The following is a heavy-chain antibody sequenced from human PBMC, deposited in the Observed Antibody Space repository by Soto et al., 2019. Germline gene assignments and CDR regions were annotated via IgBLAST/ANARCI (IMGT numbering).Heavy chain of an antibody. CDR3: ARDRGDTAMVSSYYYGMDV. Sequence: QVQLVESGGGVVQPGRSLRLSCAASGFTFSSYAMHWVRQAPGKGLEWVAVISYDGSNKYYADSVKGRFTISRDNSKNTLYLQMNSLRAEDTAVYYCARDRGDTAMVSSYYYGMDVWGQGTTVTVSS. J-gene: IGHJ6*02. D-gene: IGHD5-18*01. V-gene: IGHV3-30-3*01. CDR1: GFTFSSYA. CDR2: ISYDGSNK.